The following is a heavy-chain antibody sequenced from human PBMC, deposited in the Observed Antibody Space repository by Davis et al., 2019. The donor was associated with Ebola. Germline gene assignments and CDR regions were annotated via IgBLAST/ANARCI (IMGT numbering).Heavy chain of an antibody. D-gene: IGHD5-18*01. V-gene: IGHV3-23*01. Sequence: GGPLRPPFAVPGSTSSTFAMTRVLQAPGKGLEWVSAISCSGDRTCYADSVKGRFTISRDNAKNSLYLQMNSLRDEDTAVYYCARVSTAMVMMVDYWGQGTLVTVSS. CDR1: GSTSSTFA. J-gene: IGHJ4*02. CDR2: ISCSGDRT. CDR3: ARVSTAMVMMVDY.